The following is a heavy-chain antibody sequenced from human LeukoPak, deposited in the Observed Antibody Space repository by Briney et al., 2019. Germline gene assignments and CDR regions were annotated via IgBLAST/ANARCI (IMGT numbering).Heavy chain of an antibody. CDR2: ISFDGNNK. V-gene: IGHV3-30*18. CDR1: GFTFSSYA. J-gene: IGHJ4*02. Sequence: GRSLRLSCAASGFTFSSYAMHWVRQAPGKGLEWVAVISFDGNNKYYADSVKGRFTISRDNSKNTLSVQMNSLRPEDTAVYYCAKDRKVRGVIITYFDYWGQGTLVTVSS. CDR3: AKDRKVRGVIITYFDY. D-gene: IGHD3-10*01.